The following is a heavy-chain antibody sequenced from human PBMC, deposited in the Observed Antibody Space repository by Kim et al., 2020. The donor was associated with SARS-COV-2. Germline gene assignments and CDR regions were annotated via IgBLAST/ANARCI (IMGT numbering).Heavy chain of an antibody. CDR3: AREAGYSYKKYFDL. Sequence: AQNLRGRVTITTDTSTSTPYMELKSLRSDDTAVYYCAREAGYSYKKYFDLWGRGTLVTVSS. J-gene: IGHJ2*01. V-gene: IGHV1-18*01. D-gene: IGHD5-18*01.